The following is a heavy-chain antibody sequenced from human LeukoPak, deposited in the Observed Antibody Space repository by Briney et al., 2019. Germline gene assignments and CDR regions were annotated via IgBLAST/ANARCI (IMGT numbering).Heavy chain of an antibody. J-gene: IGHJ4*02. V-gene: IGHV7-4-1*02. CDR2: INTNTGNP. CDR1: GGTFSIYA. Sequence: ASVKVSCKASGGTFSIYAITWVRQAPGQGLEWMGWINTNTGNPTYAQGFTGRFVFSLDTSVSTAYLQISSLKAEDTAVYYCARATSYSYQLFDYWGQGTLVTVSS. D-gene: IGHD3-10*01. CDR3: ARATSYSYQLFDY.